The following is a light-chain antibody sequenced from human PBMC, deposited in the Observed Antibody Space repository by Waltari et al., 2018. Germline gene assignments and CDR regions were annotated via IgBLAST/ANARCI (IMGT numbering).Light chain of an antibody. V-gene: IGKV3-20*01. CDR3: QQYGSSSST. CDR1: QSVSSSY. CDR2: GAS. J-gene: IGKJ1*01. Sequence: EIVLTQSPGTLSLSPGERATLSCRASQSVSSSYLAWYQQKPGQAPRLPIYGASSRATGIPDRFSGSWSGTDFTLTISRLEPEDFAVYYCQQYGSSSSTFGQGTKVEIK.